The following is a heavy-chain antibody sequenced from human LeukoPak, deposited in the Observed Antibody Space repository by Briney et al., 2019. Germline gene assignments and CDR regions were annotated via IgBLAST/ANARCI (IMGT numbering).Heavy chain of an antibody. Sequence: SETLSLTCTVSGGSISSYYWSWIRQPAGKGLEWIGRICTSGSTNYNPSLKSRVTMSVDTSENQFSLKLSSVTAADTAVYYCARESGSGWEYMFDYWGQGTLVTVSS. D-gene: IGHD6-19*01. CDR1: GGSISSYY. CDR3: ARESGSGWEYMFDY. J-gene: IGHJ4*02. V-gene: IGHV4-4*07. CDR2: ICTSGST.